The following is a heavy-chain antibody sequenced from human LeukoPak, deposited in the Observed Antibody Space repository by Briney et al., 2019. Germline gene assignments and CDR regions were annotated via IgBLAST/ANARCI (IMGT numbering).Heavy chain of an antibody. CDR3: ARVSVSYFDY. J-gene: IGHJ4*02. CDR2: IYYSGST. D-gene: IGHD5/OR15-5a*01. Sequence: SETLSLTCAVSGGSISSSDLWSWVRQPPGKGLEWLGQIYYSGSTNYNPSLKSRVTISVDKSKNQFSLKLSSVTAADTAVYYCARVSVSYFDYWGQGTLVTVSS. V-gene: IGHV4-4*02. CDR1: GGSISSSDL.